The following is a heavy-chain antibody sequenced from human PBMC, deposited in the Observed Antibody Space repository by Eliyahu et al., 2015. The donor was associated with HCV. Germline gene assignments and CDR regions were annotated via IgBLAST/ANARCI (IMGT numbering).Heavy chain of an antibody. CDR1: XGXISSSSYY. D-gene: IGHD6-6*01. V-gene: IGHV4-39*02. Sequence: QLQLQESGPGLVKPSETLSLTCTVSXGXISSSSYYWGWIRQPPGKGLEWIGSIXYSGSTYYNPSLKXRVTISVDTSKNQFSLKLSSVTAADTAVYYCARDLDGSSSAREYYYGMDVWGQGTTVTVSS. CDR3: ARDLDGSSSAREYYYGMDV. CDR2: IXYSGST. J-gene: IGHJ6*02.